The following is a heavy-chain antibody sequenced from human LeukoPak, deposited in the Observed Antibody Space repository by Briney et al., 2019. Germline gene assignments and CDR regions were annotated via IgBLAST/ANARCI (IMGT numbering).Heavy chain of an antibody. CDR3: ARVPHYYDSSGYYDAFDI. CDR1: GFTFSSYS. Sequence: GGSLRLSCAASGFTFSSYSMNGVRQAPGKGLEWVSSISSSSSYIYYADSVKGRFTISRDNAKNSLYLQMNSLRAEDTAVYYCARVPHYYDSSGYYDAFDIWGQGTMVTVSS. CDR2: ISSSSSYI. V-gene: IGHV3-21*01. J-gene: IGHJ3*02. D-gene: IGHD3-22*01.